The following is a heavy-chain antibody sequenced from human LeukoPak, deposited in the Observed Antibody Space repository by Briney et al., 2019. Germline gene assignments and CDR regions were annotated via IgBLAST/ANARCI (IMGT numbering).Heavy chain of an antibody. D-gene: IGHD6-13*01. CDR1: GGSISSYY. CDR3: GGQQPGRDDAFDI. J-gene: IGHJ3*02. CDR2: IYYSGST. V-gene: IGHV4-59*01. Sequence: PSETLSLTCTVSGGSISSYYWSWIRQPPGKGLEWIGYIYYSGSTNYNPSLKSRVTISVDTSKNQFSLKLSSVTAADTAVYYCGGQQPGRDDAFDIWGQGTMVTVSS.